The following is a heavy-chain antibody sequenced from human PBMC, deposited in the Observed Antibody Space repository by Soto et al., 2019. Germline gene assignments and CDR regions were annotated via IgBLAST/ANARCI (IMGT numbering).Heavy chain of an antibody. J-gene: IGHJ3*02. CDR1: GFTFSSYD. CDR3: ARRFDDAFYI. D-gene: IGHD3-3*01. V-gene: IGHV3-13*04. Sequence: EVQLVESGGGLVQPGGSLRLSCAASGFTFSSYDMHWVRQATGKGLEWVSTIGTVGDTYYPGSVKGRFTISRENAKNSLYLQMNSLRAGDTPVYYCARRFDDAFYIWGQGTMVTVSS. CDR2: IGTVGDT.